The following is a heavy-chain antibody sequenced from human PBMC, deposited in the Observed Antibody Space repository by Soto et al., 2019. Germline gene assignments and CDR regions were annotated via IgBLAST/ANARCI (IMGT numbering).Heavy chain of an antibody. Sequence: SETLSLTCTVSGGSISSFYWSWIRQPPGKGLEWIGYIYYYGNTNYNPSLKSRVTISVNTSKNQFSLKLSSVTAADTAVYYCARDPRIYSDPYYFDYWGQGTLVTVSS. V-gene: IGHV4-59*01. D-gene: IGHD4-17*01. CDR1: GGSISSFY. CDR2: IYYYGNT. CDR3: ARDPRIYSDPYYFDY. J-gene: IGHJ4*02.